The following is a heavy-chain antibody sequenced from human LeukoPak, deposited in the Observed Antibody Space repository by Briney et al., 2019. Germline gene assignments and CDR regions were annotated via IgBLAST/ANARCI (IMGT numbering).Heavy chain of an antibody. CDR3: ARDRRAWTSGWDILDY. CDR1: GFTFSTYE. Sequence: PGGSLRLSCAASGFTFSTYEMNWVRQAPGKGLEWVSYISSSGSIIYYADSVKGRFTISRDNAKNSLYLQMDSLRAEDTAVYYCARDRRAWTSGWDILDYWGQGTLVAVSS. J-gene: IGHJ4*02. D-gene: IGHD6-19*01. CDR2: ISSSGSII. V-gene: IGHV3-48*03.